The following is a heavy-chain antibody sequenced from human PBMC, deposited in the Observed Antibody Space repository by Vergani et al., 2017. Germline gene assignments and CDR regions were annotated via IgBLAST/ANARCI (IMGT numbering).Heavy chain of an antibody. D-gene: IGHD2-8*01. CDR3: ARPVRNGVCTNGVCHLEFYGMDV. CDR1: GGTFSSYA. J-gene: IGHJ6*02. V-gene: IGHV1-69*01. CDR2: IIPIFGTA. Sequence: QVQLVQSGAEVKKPGSSVKVSCKASGGTFSSYAISWVRQAPGQGLEWMGGIIPIFGTANYAQKFQGRVTITADESKSTAYMELSSRRSEDTAVYYCARPVRNGVCTNGVCHLEFYGMDVWGQGTTVTVSS.